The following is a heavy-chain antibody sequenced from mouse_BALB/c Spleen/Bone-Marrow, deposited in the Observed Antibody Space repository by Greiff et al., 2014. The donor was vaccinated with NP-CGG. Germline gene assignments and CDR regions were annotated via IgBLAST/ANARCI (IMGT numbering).Heavy chain of an antibody. CDR1: GYSFSGYT. Sequence: VQLQQSGPELVKPGASMKISCKASGYSFSGYTMNWVKQSHGKNLEWIGLINPYNGDTSYNQKFKGKATLTVEKSSSTAYMELLSLTSEDSALYYCARKRRHYTDYTMDHWGQGTSVTVSS. CDR3: ARKRRHYTDYTMDH. D-gene: IGHD1-2*01. CDR2: INPYNGDT. J-gene: IGHJ4*01. V-gene: IGHV1-37*01.